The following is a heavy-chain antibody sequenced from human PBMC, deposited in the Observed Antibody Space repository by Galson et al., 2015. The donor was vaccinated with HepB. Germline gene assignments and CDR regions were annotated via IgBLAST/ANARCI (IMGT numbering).Heavy chain of an antibody. Sequence: ETLSLTCTVSGGALSCYLWTWIRQPPGKGLEWVGYINSRGSTDYNPSLKSRVSISVDTSKKPFSLRLSSVTAADTAVYYCARERVGGDFDHWGQGTPVTVSS. J-gene: IGHJ4*02. V-gene: IGHV4-59*12. CDR1: GGALSCYL. D-gene: IGHD2-2*01. CDR2: INSRGST. CDR3: ARERVGGDFDH.